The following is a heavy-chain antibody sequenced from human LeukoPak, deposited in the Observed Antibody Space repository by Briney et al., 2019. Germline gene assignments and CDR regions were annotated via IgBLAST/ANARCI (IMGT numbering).Heavy chain of an antibody. CDR1: GFTFIDYW. CDR2: IKQDGSEK. Sequence: GGSLRLSCAASGFTFIDYWMSWVRQAPGKGLEWVANIKQDGSEKNYVDSVKGRFTISRDNTKKSLYLHMNSLRVDGTAMYYCTREGILAAVDYWGQGTLVTVSP. V-gene: IGHV3-7*01. D-gene: IGHD6-13*01. J-gene: IGHJ4*02. CDR3: TREGILAAVDY.